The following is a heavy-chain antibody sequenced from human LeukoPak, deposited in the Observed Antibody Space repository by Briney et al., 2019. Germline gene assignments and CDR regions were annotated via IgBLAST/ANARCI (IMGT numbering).Heavy chain of an antibody. J-gene: IGHJ4*02. CDR1: GYSISSGYY. CDR2: IYHSGST. Sequence: SETLSLTCTVSGYSISSGYYWGWIRHPPGKGLEWIGSIYHSGSTYYNPSLKSRVTISVDTSKNQFSLKLSSVTAADTAVYYCARELRYCSSTSCHDYWGQGTLVTVSS. CDR3: ARELRYCSSTSCHDY. V-gene: IGHV4-38-2*02. D-gene: IGHD2-2*01.